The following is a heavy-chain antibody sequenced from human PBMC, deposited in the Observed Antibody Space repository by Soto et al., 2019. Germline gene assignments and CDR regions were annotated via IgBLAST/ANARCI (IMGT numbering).Heavy chain of an antibody. V-gene: IGHV3-33*01. D-gene: IGHD5-12*01. Sequence: QVQLVESGGGVVQPGRSLRLSCAASGFTFSSYGMHWVRQAPGKGLEWVAVIWYDGSNKYYADSVKGRFTISRDNSKNTLYLQMNSLRAEDTAVYYCARSNSGYANGAFDIWGQGTMVTVSS. CDR2: IWYDGSNK. J-gene: IGHJ3*02. CDR1: GFTFSSYG. CDR3: ARSNSGYANGAFDI.